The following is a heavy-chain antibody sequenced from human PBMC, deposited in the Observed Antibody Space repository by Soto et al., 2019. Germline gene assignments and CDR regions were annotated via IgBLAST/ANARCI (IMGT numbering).Heavy chain of an antibody. CDR3: AKGWIQLWLKVHDY. J-gene: IGHJ4*02. V-gene: IGHV3-30*18. Sequence: QVQLVESGGGVVQPGRSLRLSCAASGFTFSSHGMHWVRQAPGKGLEWVAVISYDGSNKYYADSVKGRFTISRDNSKNTLYLQMNSLRAEDTDVYYCAKGWIQLWLKVHDYWGQGTLVTVSS. CDR1: GFTFSSHG. D-gene: IGHD5-18*01. CDR2: ISYDGSNK.